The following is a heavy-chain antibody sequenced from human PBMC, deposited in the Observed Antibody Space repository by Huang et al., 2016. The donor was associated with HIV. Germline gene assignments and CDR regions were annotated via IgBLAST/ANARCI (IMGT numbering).Heavy chain of an antibody. V-gene: IGHV1-69*13. J-gene: IGHJ4*02. CDR3: ARARGYYDSSVSYYFDY. Sequence: QVQLVQSGAEVKKPGSSVKVSCKASGGTFRSYAISWVRQAPGQGLEWMGGSIPNFGTANYAQKFQGRVPITADESTSTACMELSSLRSEDTAVYYCARARGYYDSSVSYYFDYWGQGTLVTVSS. CDR2: SIPNFGTA. D-gene: IGHD3-22*01. CDR1: GGTFRSYA.